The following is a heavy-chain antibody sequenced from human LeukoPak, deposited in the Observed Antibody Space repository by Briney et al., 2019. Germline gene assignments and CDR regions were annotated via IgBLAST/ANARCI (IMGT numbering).Heavy chain of an antibody. CDR2: IIPIFGTA. CDR3: ATAFSGFCSMTSCPGYY. Sequence: SVKVSCKASGGTFSRYAVSWVRQAPGQGLEWMGGIIPIFGTANYAQKFQGRVTITTDEATNTAFMELRSLRSEDTAVYFCATAFSGFCSMTSCPGYYWGQGTLVTVSS. V-gene: IGHV1-69*05. D-gene: IGHD2-2*01. J-gene: IGHJ4*02. CDR1: GGTFSRYA.